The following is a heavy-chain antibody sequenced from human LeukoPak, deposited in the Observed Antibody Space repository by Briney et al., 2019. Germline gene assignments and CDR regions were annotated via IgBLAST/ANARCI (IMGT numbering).Heavy chain of an antibody. CDR2: ITTNGGRT. CDR1: GFTFASYG. V-gene: IGHV3-23*01. D-gene: IGHD3-9*01. Sequence: GGSLRLSCAASGFTFASYGMSWVRQAPGKGLEWVSFITTNGGRTSYADSVEGRFTISRDNPRNTLYMQMNSLRDEDTAVYYCAIMHGYYNGTGYWVQWGQGTLVTVSS. CDR3: AIMHGYYNGTGYWVQ. J-gene: IGHJ1*01.